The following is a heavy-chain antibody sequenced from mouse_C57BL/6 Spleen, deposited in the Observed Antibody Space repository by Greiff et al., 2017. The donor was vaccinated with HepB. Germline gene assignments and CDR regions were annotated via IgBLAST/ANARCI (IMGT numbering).Heavy chain of an antibody. CDR1: GYSITSGYY. D-gene: IGHD1-1*01. CDR2: ISYDGSN. V-gene: IGHV3-6*01. Sequence: EVKVEESGPGLVKPSQSLSLTCSVTGYSITSGYYWNWIRQFPGNKLEWMGYISYDGSNNYNPSLKNRISITRDTSKNQFFLKLNSVTTEDTATYYCARGIDYYGSSYWYFDVWGTGTTVTVSS. J-gene: IGHJ1*03. CDR3: ARGIDYYGSSYWYFDV.